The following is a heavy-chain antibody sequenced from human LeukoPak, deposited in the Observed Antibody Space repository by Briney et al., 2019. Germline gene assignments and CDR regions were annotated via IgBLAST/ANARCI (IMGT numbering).Heavy chain of an antibody. D-gene: IGHD5-18*01. CDR1: GGSISSSNYY. V-gene: IGHV4-39*07. J-gene: IGHJ6*03. CDR3: ARELPYYMDV. Sequence: SETLSLTCTVSGGSISSSNYYWGWIRQPPGKGLEWIGSIYYSGSTYYNPSLRSRVTISVDTSKNQFSLKLSSVTAEDTAVYYCARELPYYMDVWGKGTTVTISS. CDR2: IYYSGST.